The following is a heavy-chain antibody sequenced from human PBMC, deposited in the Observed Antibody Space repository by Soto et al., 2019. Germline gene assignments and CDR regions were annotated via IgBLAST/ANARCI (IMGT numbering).Heavy chain of an antibody. CDR1: GGSFSGHY. CDR2: INHSGST. J-gene: IGHJ4*02. D-gene: IGHD3-3*01. CDR3: ARGGTYYDFWGGDF. V-gene: IGHV4-34*01. Sequence: QVQLQQWGAGLLKPSETLSLTCAVYGGSFSGHYCTWIRQTPGKGLEWIGEINHSGSTNYNPSLKSRVTISGDTSKSQFSLKLSSLTAADTAVYYCARGGTYYDFWGGDFWGQGTLVTVSP.